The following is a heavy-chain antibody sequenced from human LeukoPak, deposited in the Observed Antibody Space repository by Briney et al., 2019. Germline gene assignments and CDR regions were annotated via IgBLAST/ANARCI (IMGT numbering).Heavy chain of an antibody. V-gene: IGHV4-59*01. J-gene: IGHJ2*01. CDR1: GGSISSYY. CDR3: ARDSSSWYGPGYFDL. CDR2: IYYSGST. Sequence: SETLSLTCTVSGGSISSYYWSRIRQPPGKGLEWIGYIYYSGSTNYNPSLKSRVTISVDTSKNQFSLKLSSVTAADTAVYYCARDSSSWYGPGYFDLWGRGTLVTVSS. D-gene: IGHD6-13*01.